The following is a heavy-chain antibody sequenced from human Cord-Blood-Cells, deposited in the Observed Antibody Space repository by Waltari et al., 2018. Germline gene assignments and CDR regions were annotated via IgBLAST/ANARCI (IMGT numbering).Heavy chain of an antibody. CDR1: GDTFTSYD. CDR2: MNPNSGNT. CDR3: ARVGGHYGDFDY. V-gene: IGHV1-8*01. Sequence: QVQLVQSGAEVQKPGASVKVSCKASGDTFTSYDTNWVRQAAGQGLEWMGWMNPNSGNTGYAQKFQGRVTMTRNTSISTAYMELSSLRSEDTAVYYCARVGGHYGDFDYWGQGTLVTVSS. J-gene: IGHJ4*02. D-gene: IGHD4-17*01.